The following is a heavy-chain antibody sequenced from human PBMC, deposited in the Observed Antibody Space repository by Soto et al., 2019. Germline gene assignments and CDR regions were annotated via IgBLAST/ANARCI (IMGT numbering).Heavy chain of an antibody. D-gene: IGHD6-19*01. V-gene: IGHV2-5*02. J-gene: IGHJ5*02. CDR1: GFSLSTSGVG. Sequence: SGPTLVNPTQTLTLTCTFSGFSLSTSGVGVAWIRQPPGKALEWLALIYWDDDKRYSPSLKSRLTITKDTSKNQVVLTMTNMDPVDTATYYCAHTTAYSSGWPGLPFDPWGQGTLVTVSS. CDR3: AHTTAYSSGWPGLPFDP. CDR2: IYWDDDK.